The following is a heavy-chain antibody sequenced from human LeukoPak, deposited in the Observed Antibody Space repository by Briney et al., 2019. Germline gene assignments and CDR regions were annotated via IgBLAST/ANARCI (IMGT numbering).Heavy chain of an antibody. V-gene: IGHV1-69*05. CDR2: IIPIFGTA. J-gene: IGHJ4*02. Sequence: SVKVSCKASGGTFSSYAISWVRQAPGQGLEWMGGIIPIFGTANYAQKFQGRVTITTDESTSTAYMELSSLRSEDTAVYYCARVSLVGGRGYFYFDYWGQGTLVTVSS. CDR1: GGTFSSYA. CDR3: ARVSLVGGRGYFYFDY. D-gene: IGHD3-22*01.